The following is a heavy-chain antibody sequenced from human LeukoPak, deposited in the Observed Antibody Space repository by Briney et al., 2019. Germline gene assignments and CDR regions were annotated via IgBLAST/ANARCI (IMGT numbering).Heavy chain of an antibody. CDR2: ISSSSYI. CDR3: ARERITFGGVIVTYYYYGMDV. CDR1: GFTFSSYS. Sequence: PGGSLRLSCVASGFTFSSYSMNWVRQAPGKGLVWVSSISSSSYIYYADSVKGRFTISRDNAKNSLYLQMNSLRAEDTAVYYCARERITFGGVIVTYYYYGMDVWGQGTTVTVSS. J-gene: IGHJ6*02. D-gene: IGHD3-16*02. V-gene: IGHV3-21*01.